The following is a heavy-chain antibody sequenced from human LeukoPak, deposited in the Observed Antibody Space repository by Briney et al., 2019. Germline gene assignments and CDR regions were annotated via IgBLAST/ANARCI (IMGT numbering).Heavy chain of an antibody. J-gene: IGHJ4*02. V-gene: IGHV3-21*01. CDR2: ISSSSSYI. CDR1: GFTFSSYS. Sequence: GGSLRLSCAASGFTFSSYSMNWVRQAPGKGLEWVSSISSSSSYIYYADSVKGRFTISRDNAKNSLYLQMNSLRAEDTAVYYCARGGNSGYDFLRGEVDYWGQGTLVAVSS. D-gene: IGHD5-12*01. CDR3: ARGGNSGYDFLRGEVDY.